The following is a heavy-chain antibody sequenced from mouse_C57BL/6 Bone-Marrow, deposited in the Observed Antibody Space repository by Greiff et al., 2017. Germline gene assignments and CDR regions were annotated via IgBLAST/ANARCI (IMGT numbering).Heavy chain of an antibody. J-gene: IGHJ2*01. CDR3: ARWLLLFDY. D-gene: IGHD2-3*01. CDR1: GYTFTDYC. CDR2: INPYNGGT. Sequence: EVQLQQSGPVLVKPGASVKMSCKASGYTFTDYCMHWVKQSPGKSLEWIGVINPYNGGTSYNQKFKGKATLTVDKSSSTAYMELNSLTSEDSAVYYCARWLLLFDYWGQGTTLTVSS. V-gene: IGHV1-19*01.